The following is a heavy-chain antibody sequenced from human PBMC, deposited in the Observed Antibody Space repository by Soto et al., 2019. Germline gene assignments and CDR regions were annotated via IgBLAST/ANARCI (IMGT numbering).Heavy chain of an antibody. CDR3: AAATADYYDFWSELHVYYYGMDV. J-gene: IGHJ6*02. V-gene: IGHV1-58*01. CDR2: IVVGSGNT. D-gene: IGHD3-3*01. CDR1: GFTFTSSA. Sequence: AASVKVSCKASGFTFTSSAVQWVRQARGQRLEWIGWIVVGSGNTNYAQKFQERVTITRDMSTSTAYMELSSLRSEDTAVYYCAAATADYYDFWSELHVYYYGMDVWGQGTTVTVSS.